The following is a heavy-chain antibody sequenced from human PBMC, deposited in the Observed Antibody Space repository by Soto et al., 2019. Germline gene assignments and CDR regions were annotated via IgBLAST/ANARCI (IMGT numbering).Heavy chain of an antibody. V-gene: IGHV4-39*01. CDR3: VRPTIVIDSAAKDYSNRGWFDP. CDR1: CGSISSSSYY. D-gene: IGHD4-4*01. J-gene: IGHJ5*02. Sequence: QLQLQESGPGLVKPSETLSLTCTVSCGSISSSSYYWGWIRQPPGKGLEWIGNIYYSGSTHYNPSLKRRVTVSVDRSKNQFSLKLTSVTAADTAVYYCVRPTIVIDSAAKDYSNRGWFDPWGQGTLVTVSS. CDR2: IYYSGST.